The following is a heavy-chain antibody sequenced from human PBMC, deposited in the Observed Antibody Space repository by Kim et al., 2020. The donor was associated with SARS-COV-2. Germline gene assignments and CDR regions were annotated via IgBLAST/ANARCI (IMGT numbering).Heavy chain of an antibody. J-gene: IGHJ4*02. CDR2: INAGNGNT. V-gene: IGHV1-3*01. D-gene: IGHD5-12*01. CDR3: AREARAASSRRGYSGYDGWKHLDY. Sequence: ASVKVSCKASGYTFTSYAMHWVRQAPGQRLEWMGWINAGNGNTKYSQKFQGRVTITRDTSASTAYMELSSLRSEDTAVYYCAREARAASSRRGYSGYDGWKHLDYWGQGTLVTVSS. CDR1: GYTFTSYA.